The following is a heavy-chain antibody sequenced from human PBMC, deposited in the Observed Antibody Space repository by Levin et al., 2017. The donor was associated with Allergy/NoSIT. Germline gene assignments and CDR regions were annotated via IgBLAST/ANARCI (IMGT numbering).Heavy chain of an antibody. J-gene: IGHJ4*02. D-gene: IGHD4-17*01. CDR2: ISAYNGNT. CDR1: GYTFTSYG. CDR3: ARDDYGDYERLFDY. V-gene: IGHV1-18*01. Sequence: GGSLRLSCKASGYTFTSYGISWVRQAPGQGLEWMGWISAYNGNTNYAQKLQGRVTMTTDTSTSTAYMELRSLRSDDTAVYYCARDDYGDYERLFDYWGQGTLVTVSS.